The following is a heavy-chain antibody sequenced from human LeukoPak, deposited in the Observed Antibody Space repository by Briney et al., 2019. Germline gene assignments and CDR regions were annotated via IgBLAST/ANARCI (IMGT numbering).Heavy chain of an antibody. CDR1: GGSISSGSYY. CDR2: IYTSGST. V-gene: IGHV4-61*02. CDR3: ARDRCSSTSCYNSQYHISSTGYMDV. Sequence: PSETLCLTCTVSGGSISSGSYYWSCIRQPAGKGLEWIGRIYTSGSTNYNPSLKSRVTISVDTSKNQFSLKQSSVTAADTAVYYCARDRCSSTSCYNSQYHISSTGYMDVWGKGTTVTVSS. J-gene: IGHJ6*03. D-gene: IGHD2-2*02.